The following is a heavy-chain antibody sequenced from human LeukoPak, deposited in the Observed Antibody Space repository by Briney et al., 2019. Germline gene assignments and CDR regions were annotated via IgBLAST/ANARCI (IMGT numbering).Heavy chain of an antibody. CDR2: ISSDGSIK. V-gene: IGHV3-30*18. D-gene: IGHD3-3*01. Sequence: GGSLRLSCTASKFTFSHYGMQWVRQAPGKGLEWVAAISSDGSIKVYADSVKGRFTLSRDNSINTVDLQMNSLRAEDTAVYYCVKEYHSRGFGAYFDYWGQGTLVTVSS. J-gene: IGHJ4*02. CDR3: VKEYHSRGFGAYFDY. CDR1: KFTFSHYG.